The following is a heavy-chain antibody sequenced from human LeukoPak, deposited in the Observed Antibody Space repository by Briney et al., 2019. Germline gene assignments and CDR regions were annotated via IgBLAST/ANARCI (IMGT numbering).Heavy chain of an antibody. V-gene: IGHV4-4*07. J-gene: IGHJ4*01. CDR3: AGRGLSTGWTFDY. D-gene: IGHD6-19*01. Sequence: SETLSLTCSVSGGSIDTYYWSWIRQPAGKGLEWIAQIHTSGRTDFNPSLKSRVSISMDTPNNQFSLMISSVTAADTAIYYCAGRGLSTGWTFDYWGHGTLVTVSS. CDR1: GGSIDTYY. CDR2: IHTSGRT.